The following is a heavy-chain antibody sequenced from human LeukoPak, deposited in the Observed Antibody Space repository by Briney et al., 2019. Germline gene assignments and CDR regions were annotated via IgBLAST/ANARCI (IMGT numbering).Heavy chain of an antibody. Sequence: SETLSLTCTVSGGSISSYYWSWIRQPPGKGLEWIGYIYYSGSTNYNPSLKSRVTISVDTSKNQFSLKLSSVTAADTAVYYCARVKGDYYGSGSPYYFDYWGQGTLVTVSS. D-gene: IGHD3-10*01. V-gene: IGHV4-59*01. J-gene: IGHJ4*02. CDR1: GGSISSYY. CDR2: IYYSGST. CDR3: ARVKGDYYGSGSPYYFDY.